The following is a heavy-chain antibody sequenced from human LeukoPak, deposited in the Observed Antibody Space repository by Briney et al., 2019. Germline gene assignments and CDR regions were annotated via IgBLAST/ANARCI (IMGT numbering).Heavy chain of an antibody. J-gene: IGHJ4*02. CDR1: GGSISNTSSY. D-gene: IGHD6-13*01. CDR2: IYFTGST. Sequence: PSETLSLTCSVSGGSISNTSSYWGWIRQPPGKGLEWIANIYFTGSTYYSPSLKSRFTISIDTSKNQFSLRLNSVTAADTALYYCARGPWQQLAHSDHWGQGTLVTVSS. CDR3: ARGPWQQLAHSDH. V-gene: IGHV4-39*07.